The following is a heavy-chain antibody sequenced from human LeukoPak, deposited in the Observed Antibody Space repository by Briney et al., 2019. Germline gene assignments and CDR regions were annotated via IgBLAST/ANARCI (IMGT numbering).Heavy chain of an antibody. CDR1: GGSISSTSYY. Sequence: SETLSLTRTVSGGSISSTSYYWGWLRQPPGKGLEWFRRIYYSGSTYYNPSLRSRVNMSVDKPNNQFSLTLTSVTAADTAVYYCARERWGVVAASTYYYFYIDVWGKGTAVTVSS. V-gene: IGHV4-39*07. CDR3: ARERWGVVAASTYYYFYIDV. D-gene: IGHD2-15*01. J-gene: IGHJ6*03. CDR2: IYYSGST.